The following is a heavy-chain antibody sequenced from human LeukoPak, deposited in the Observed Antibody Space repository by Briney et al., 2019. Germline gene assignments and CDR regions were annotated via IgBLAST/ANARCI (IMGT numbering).Heavy chain of an antibody. CDR2: ISAYNGNT. D-gene: IGHD3-22*01. CDR3: ARVQDTYYYDGSGYYPLDY. V-gene: IGHV1-18*01. Sequence: ASVKVSRKASGYTFTSYGISWVRQAPGQGLEWMGWISAYNGNTNYAQKLQGRVTMTTDTSTSTAYMELRSLRSDDTAVYYCARVQDTYYYDGSGYYPLDYWGQGTLVTVSS. J-gene: IGHJ4*02. CDR1: GYTFTSYG.